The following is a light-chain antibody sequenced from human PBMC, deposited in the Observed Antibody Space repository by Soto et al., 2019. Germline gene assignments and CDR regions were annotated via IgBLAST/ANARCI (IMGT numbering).Light chain of an antibody. V-gene: IGLV2-14*01. CDR2: DVS. CDR3: SSYTSSSTLV. Sequence: QSVLTQPASVSGSPGQSITISCTGTSSDVGGYNYVSWYQQHPGKAPKLMIYDVSNRPSGVSNRFSGSKSGNTASLTISGLQAEDEADYYCSSYTSSSTLVFRTGTTVTVL. CDR1: SSDVGGYNY. J-gene: IGLJ1*01.